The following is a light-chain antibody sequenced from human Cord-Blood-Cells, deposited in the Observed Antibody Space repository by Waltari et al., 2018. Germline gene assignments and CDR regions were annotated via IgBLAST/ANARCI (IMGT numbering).Light chain of an antibody. CDR1: QSVSSSY. V-gene: IGKV3-20*01. Sequence: EIVLTQSPGTLSLSPGERATLSCRASQSVSSSYLAWYQQKPGQAPRLLISGASSRTTGIPDRFSGSGSGTDFTLTISRLEPEDFAVYYCQQYGSSPFTFGPGTKVDIK. J-gene: IGKJ3*01. CDR3: QQYGSSPFT. CDR2: GAS.